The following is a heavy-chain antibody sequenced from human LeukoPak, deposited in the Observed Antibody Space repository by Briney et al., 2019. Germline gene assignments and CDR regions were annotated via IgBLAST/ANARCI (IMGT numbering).Heavy chain of an antibody. CDR1: GGSFSGYY. CDR3: ARGLSPSDFDY. J-gene: IGHJ4*02. V-gene: IGHV4-34*01. CDR2: INHSGST. Sequence: SETLSLTCAVYGGSFSGYYWSWIRQPPGKGLEWIGEINHSGSTNYNPSLRSRVTISVDTPKNQFSLKLSSVTAADTAVYYCARGLSPSDFDYWGQGTLVTVSS. D-gene: IGHD3-10*01.